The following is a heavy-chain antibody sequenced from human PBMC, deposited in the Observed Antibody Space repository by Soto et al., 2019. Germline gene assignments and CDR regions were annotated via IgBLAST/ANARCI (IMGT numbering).Heavy chain of an antibody. Sequence: QVQLVQSGAEVKKPGASVKVSCKASGYTFTSYAMHWVRQAPGQRLEWMVWINAGNGNTKYSQKFQGRGTITRDTSASTAYMELSSLRAEDTAVYYCAREPQYYGMDVWGQGTTVTVSS. CDR3: AREPQYYGMDV. CDR1: GYTFTSYA. V-gene: IGHV1-3*01. J-gene: IGHJ6*02. CDR2: INAGNGNT.